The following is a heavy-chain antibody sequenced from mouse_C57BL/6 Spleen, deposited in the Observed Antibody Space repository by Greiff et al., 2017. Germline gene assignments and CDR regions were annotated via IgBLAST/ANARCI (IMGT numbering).Heavy chain of an antibody. D-gene: IGHD2-5*01. CDR1: GYAFSSSW. Sequence: QVQLQPSGPELVKPGASVKISCKASGYAFSSSWMNWVKQRPGKGLEWIGRIYPGDGDTNYNGKFKGKATLTADKSSSTAYMQLSSLTSEDSAVYFCARRDSKGGYFDVWGTGTTVTVSS. CDR2: IYPGDGDT. J-gene: IGHJ1*03. CDR3: ARRDSKGGYFDV. V-gene: IGHV1-82*01.